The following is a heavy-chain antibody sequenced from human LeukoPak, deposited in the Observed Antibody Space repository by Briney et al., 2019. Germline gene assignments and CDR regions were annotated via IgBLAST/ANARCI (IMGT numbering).Heavy chain of an antibody. CDR2: VSGSGDRM. Sequence: GGSLRLSCAASGFTSSSYALNWVRQAPGKGLEWVATVSGSGDRMYHADSVKGRFTISRDNSKNTIYLQMNSLRAEDTAVFYCARDQYDTWSRRGNFDSWGQGTLVIVSS. CDR1: GFTSSSYA. J-gene: IGHJ4*02. D-gene: IGHD3-3*01. V-gene: IGHV3-23*01. CDR3: ARDQYDTWSRRGNFDS.